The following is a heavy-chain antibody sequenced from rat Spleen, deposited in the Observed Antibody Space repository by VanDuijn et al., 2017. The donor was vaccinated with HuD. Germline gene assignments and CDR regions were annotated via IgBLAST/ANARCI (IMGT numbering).Heavy chain of an antibody. CDR3: ARHGYYDGYYPYFDY. D-gene: IGHD1-12*03. J-gene: IGHJ2*01. CDR2: INTGGGIT. V-gene: IGHV5-25*01. CDR1: GFTFSNHY. Sequence: EVQLVESGGGLVQPGRSLKLSCAASGFTFSNHYMAWVRQTPTKGLEWVASINTGGGITYYRDSVKGRFTISRDNAKSTLYLQVDSLRSEDTATYYCARHGYYDGYYPYFDYWGQGVMVTVSS.